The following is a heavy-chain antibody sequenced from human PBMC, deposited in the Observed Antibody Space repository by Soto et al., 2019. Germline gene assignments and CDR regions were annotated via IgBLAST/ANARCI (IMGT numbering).Heavy chain of an antibody. CDR2: IYYSGST. D-gene: IGHD3-3*01. V-gene: IGHV4-59*01. CDR1: GASISSDY. CDR3: ARGDGFWSGYSYLNY. Sequence: SETLSLTCTVSGASISSDYWSWIRQPPGKGLEWIGYIYYSGSTNYNPSLHSRVTISVDTSKNQFSLTLSSVTAADTAVYYCARGDGFWSGYSYLNYWGQGTPVTVSS. J-gene: IGHJ4*02.